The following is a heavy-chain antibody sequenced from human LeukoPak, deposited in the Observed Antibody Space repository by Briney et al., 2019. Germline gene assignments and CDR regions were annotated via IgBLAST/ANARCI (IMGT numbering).Heavy chain of an antibody. D-gene: IGHD6-13*01. V-gene: IGHV3-23*01. CDR1: GFTFSTYA. CDR2: IRGLGISA. J-gene: IGHJ4*02. Sequence: PGGSLRLSCAASGFTFSTYAMTWVRQAPGKGLEWVSTIRGLGISAYYADSVKGRFTISRDNSKNTLYLQMNSLRAEDTAVYYCANGGYSSSWFFDYWGQGTLVTVSS. CDR3: ANGGYSSSWFFDY.